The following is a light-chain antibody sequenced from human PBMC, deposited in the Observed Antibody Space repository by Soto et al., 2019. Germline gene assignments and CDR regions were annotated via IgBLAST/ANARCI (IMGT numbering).Light chain of an antibody. Sequence: QTVVTQEPSFSVSPGGTVTLTCGLSSGSVSISYYPSWYQQTPGQAPRTLIYSTNTRSSGVPDRFSGSILGNKAALTITGAQADDESDYYCVLYVGSGIWVFGGGTQLTVL. CDR2: STN. CDR3: VLYVGSGIWV. J-gene: IGLJ2*01. V-gene: IGLV8-61*01. CDR1: SGSVSISYY.